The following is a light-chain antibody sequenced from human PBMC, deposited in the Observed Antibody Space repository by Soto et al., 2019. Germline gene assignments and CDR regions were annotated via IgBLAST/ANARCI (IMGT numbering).Light chain of an antibody. CDR3: SSYGGSDNLV. CDR2: EVN. V-gene: IGLV2-8*01. J-gene: IGLJ2*01. Sequence: QSVLTQPPSASGSPGQSVTISCTGTSSDVGGYNYVSWYQQHPGKAPKLMISEVNKRPSGVPDRFSGSKSANTASLTVSGLQADDEADYYCSSYGGSDNLVFGGGTQLTVL. CDR1: SSDVGGYNY.